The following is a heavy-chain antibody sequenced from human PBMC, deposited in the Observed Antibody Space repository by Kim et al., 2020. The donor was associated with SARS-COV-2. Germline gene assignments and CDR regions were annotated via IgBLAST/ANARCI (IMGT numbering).Heavy chain of an antibody. V-gene: IGHV4-38-2*02. Sequence: SETLSLTCTVSGYSISSGYYWGWIRQPPGKGLEWIGSIYHSGSTYYNPSVKSRVTISVDTSKNQFSLKLSSVTAADTAVYYCARDFNRYCSSTSCYWLVKGSNWFDPWGQGTLVTVSS. CDR1: GYSISSGYY. CDR2: IYHSGST. D-gene: IGHD2-2*01. J-gene: IGHJ5*02. CDR3: ARDFNRYCSSTSCYWLVKGSNWFDP.